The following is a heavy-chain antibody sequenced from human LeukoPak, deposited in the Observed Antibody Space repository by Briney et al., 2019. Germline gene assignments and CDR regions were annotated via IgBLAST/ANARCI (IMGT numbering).Heavy chain of an antibody. V-gene: IGHV1-3*01. Sequence: ASVKVSCKASGYTFTSYAMHWVRQAPGQRLEWMGWINAGNGNTKYSQKFQGRVTITRDTSASTAYMELSSLRSEDTAVYYRARDPVCGGDCYFGPVDYWGQGTLVTVSS. J-gene: IGHJ4*02. D-gene: IGHD2-21*02. CDR3: ARDPVCGGDCYFGPVDY. CDR1: GYTFTSYA. CDR2: INAGNGNT.